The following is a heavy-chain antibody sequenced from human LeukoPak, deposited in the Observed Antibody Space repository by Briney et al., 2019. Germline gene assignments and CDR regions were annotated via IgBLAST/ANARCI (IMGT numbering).Heavy chain of an antibody. CDR3: ARAASYYYGSGSYYKDYYYYFMDV. CDR2: IYTSGIT. J-gene: IGHJ6*03. Sequence: SQTLSLXCTVSGGSTSSGSYYWSWNRQPAGKGPEWTGRIYTSGITNYNPSLKSRVTISVDTSKNQFSLKLSSVTAADTAVYYCARAASYYYGSGSYYKDYYYYFMDVWGKGTTVTVSS. D-gene: IGHD3-10*01. V-gene: IGHV4-61*02. CDR1: GGSTSSGSYY.